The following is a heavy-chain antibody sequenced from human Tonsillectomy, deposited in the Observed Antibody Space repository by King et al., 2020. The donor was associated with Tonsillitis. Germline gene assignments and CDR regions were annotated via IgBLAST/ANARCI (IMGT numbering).Heavy chain of an antibody. CDR2: IYYSGST. J-gene: IGHJ4*02. Sequence: LQLQESGPGLVKPSETLSLTCTVSGGSISSSSYYWGWIRQPPGKGLEWIGSIYYSGSTYYNPSLKSRVTISVDTSKNQFSLKLSSVTAADTAVYYCAREDTAMVSDYWGQGTLVTVSS. CDR3: AREDTAMVSDY. CDR1: GGSISSSSYY. V-gene: IGHV4-39*01. D-gene: IGHD5-18*01.